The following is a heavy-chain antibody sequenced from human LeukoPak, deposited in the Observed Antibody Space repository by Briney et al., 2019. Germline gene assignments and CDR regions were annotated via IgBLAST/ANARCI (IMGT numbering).Heavy chain of an antibody. CDR1: GAPIGSLY. CDR3: AREAVDYGSGSLDY. Sequence: SETLSLICSVSGAPIGSLYWSWIRQPAGKGLEWIGRAHSSGSRNYIPSIKSRVTMSVDTSKNQLSLKLNTVTAADTAMYYCAREAVDYGSGSLDYRGQGILVTVSS. D-gene: IGHD3-10*01. CDR2: AHSSGSR. V-gene: IGHV4-4*07. J-gene: IGHJ4*02.